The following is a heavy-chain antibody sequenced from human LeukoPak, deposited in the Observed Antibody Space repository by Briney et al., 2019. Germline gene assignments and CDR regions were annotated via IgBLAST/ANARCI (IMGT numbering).Heavy chain of an antibody. CDR2: ISGSGGST. CDR3: AKGDCSSTSCSIDY. CDR1: RFTFCSYA. Sequence: GGSLSLSCAASRFTFCSYAMSWVRRRPGKGLEWVSAISGSGGSTYYADSVKGRFTISRDNSKNTLYLQMNSLRAEDTAVYYCAKGDCSSTSCSIDYWGQGTLVTVSS. J-gene: IGHJ4*02. D-gene: IGHD2-2*01. V-gene: IGHV3-23*01.